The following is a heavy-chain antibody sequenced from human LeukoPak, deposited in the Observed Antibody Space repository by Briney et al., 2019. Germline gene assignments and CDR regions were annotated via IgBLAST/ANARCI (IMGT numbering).Heavy chain of an antibody. CDR2: MNGDGSST. D-gene: IGHD6-19*01. CDR1: GFTFRSYW. CDR3: AREDRGPGWYYLDH. V-gene: IGHV3-74*01. Sequence: PGGSLRLSCAASGFTFRSYWMHWVRQDPGEGLVWVSLMNGDGSSTSYADSVKGRFTISRDNAKNTLYLQMNRLRAEDTAVYYCAREDRGPGWYYLDHWGQGTLVTVSS. J-gene: IGHJ4*02.